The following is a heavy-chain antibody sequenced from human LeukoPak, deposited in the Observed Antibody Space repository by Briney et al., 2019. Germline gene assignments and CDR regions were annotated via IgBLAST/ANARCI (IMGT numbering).Heavy chain of an antibody. CDR1: GFTFSNAW. CDR2: IKRKTDGGTT. CDR3: TTQLAAYYFDY. V-gene: IGHV3-15*01. D-gene: IGHD6-13*01. Sequence: GGSLRLSCAASGFTFSNAWMNWVRQAPGKGLEWVGRIKRKTDGGTTDYAAPVKGRFTISRDDSKNTLYLQMNSLKTEDTAVYYCTTQLAAYYFDYRGQGTLVTVSS. J-gene: IGHJ4*02.